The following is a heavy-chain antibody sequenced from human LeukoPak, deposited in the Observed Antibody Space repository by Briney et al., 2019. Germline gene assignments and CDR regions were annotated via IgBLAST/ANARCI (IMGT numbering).Heavy chain of an antibody. V-gene: IGHV3-30-3*01. CDR2: ISYDGSNK. CDR3: AYTSGWNLLDY. J-gene: IGHJ4*02. Sequence: PGGSLRLSCAASGFTFSSYAMHWVRQAPGKGLEWVAVISYDGSNKYYADSVKGRFTISRDNSKNTLYLQMNSLRAEDTAVYYCAYTSGWNLLDYWGQGTLVTVSS. CDR1: GFTFSSYA. D-gene: IGHD6-19*01.